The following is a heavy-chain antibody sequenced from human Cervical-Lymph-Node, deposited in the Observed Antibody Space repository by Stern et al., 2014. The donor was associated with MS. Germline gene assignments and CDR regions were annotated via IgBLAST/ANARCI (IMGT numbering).Heavy chain of an antibody. Sequence: VQLVESGAEVRKPGSSVKVSCKASGVTFSKISMRWVRQAPGQGLEWEGGVFPVYEATTYAQEFRGTVTIPADVSTSTVYMELSSLRSDDTAVYYCALSTDSSDRCYSLGYDLWGQGTLVTVSS. V-gene: IGHV1-69*01. CDR2: VFPVYEAT. J-gene: IGHJ5*02. CDR1: GVTFSKIS. D-gene: IGHD2-15*01. CDR3: ALSTDSSDRCYSLGYDL.